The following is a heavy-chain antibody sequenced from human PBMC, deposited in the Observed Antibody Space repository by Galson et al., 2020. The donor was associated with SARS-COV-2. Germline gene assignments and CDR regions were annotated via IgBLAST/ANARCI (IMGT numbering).Heavy chain of an antibody. CDR1: GFSLTTSGMR. D-gene: IGHD2-15*01. V-gene: IGHV2-70*04. J-gene: IGHJ4*02. CDR2: IDWDGDK. CDR3: ARYGGRSSATGGDYFDF. Sequence: SGPTLVKPTQTLTLTCTFSGFSLTTSGMRVGWIRQPPGKALEWLARIDWDGDKFYSTSLKSRLTISKDTSKNQVVLTMTNMDPVDTATYYCARYGGRSSATGGDYFDFWGQGTLVTVAS.